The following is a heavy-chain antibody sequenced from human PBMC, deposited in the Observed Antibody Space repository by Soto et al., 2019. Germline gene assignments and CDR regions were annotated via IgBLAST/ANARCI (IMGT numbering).Heavy chain of an antibody. Sequence: EVQLLESGGGLVQPGGSLRLSCAASGFTFSSYAMSWVRQAPGKGLEWVSAISWNSGSIGYADSVRGRFTISRDNSRVSVYLQMDSLGDEDTAFFYWAKDSGGGVGLFDYWGQGSLVTVSS. D-gene: IGHD3-10*01. CDR1: GFTFSSYA. J-gene: IGHJ4*02. V-gene: IGHV3-23*01. CDR2: ISWNSGSI. CDR3: AKDSGGGVGLFDY.